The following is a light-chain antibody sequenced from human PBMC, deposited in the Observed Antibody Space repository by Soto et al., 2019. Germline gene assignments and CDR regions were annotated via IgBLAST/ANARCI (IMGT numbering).Light chain of an antibody. CDR3: AAGKDSLNGYV. V-gene: IGLV1-44*01. CDR2: SNN. J-gene: IGLJ1*01. CDR1: SSNIGSNT. Sequence: SVLTQPPSASGTPRQRVTISCSGSSSNIGSNTVNWYQQLPGTAPKLLIYSNNQRPSGVPDRFSGSKSGTSASLAISGLPSEDEDDYYWAAGKDSLNGYVFGPGTKVTV.